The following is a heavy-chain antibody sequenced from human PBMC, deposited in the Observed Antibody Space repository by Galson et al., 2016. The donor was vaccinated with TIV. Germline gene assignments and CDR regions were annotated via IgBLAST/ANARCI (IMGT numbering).Heavy chain of an antibody. CDR2: IIPLFSTA. CDR1: GGTLSDFV. Sequence: SVKVSCKASGGTLSDFVFSWVRQAPGQGLEWMGGIIPLFSTANYAQKFQGRVTITADESTSTAYMELSSLRSEDTAIYYCAKDRNTAMDTYYVYYGMDVWGQGTTVTVSS. D-gene: IGHD5-18*01. V-gene: IGHV1-69*13. J-gene: IGHJ6*02. CDR3: AKDRNTAMDTYYVYYGMDV.